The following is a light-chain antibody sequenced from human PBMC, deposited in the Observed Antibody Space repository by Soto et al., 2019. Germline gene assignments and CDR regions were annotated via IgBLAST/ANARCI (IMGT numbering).Light chain of an antibody. CDR1: QSISSW. CDR3: QQYNSYWRT. Sequence: DIQITQSPSTLSASVGDRVTITGRASQSISSWLAWYQQKPGKAPKLLIYDASSLDSGVPSKFSGSGAGTDFTLTISSLQPDDFATDYCQQYNSYWRTFGQGTKVDIK. J-gene: IGKJ1*01. CDR2: DAS. V-gene: IGKV1-5*01.